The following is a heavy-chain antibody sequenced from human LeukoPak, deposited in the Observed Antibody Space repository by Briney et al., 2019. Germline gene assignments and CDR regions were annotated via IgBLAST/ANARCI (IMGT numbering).Heavy chain of an antibody. V-gene: IGHV1-69*06. CDR1: GGTFTSYA. J-gene: IGHJ4*02. CDR2: IIPIFGTA. CDR3: ARVVRAAAGTNFDY. D-gene: IGHD6-13*01. Sequence: SVKVSCKASGGTFTSYAISWVRQAPGQGLEWMGGIIPIFGTANYAQKFQGRVTITADKSTNTAYMELSSLRSEDTAVYYCARVVRAAAGTNFDYWGQGTLVTVSS.